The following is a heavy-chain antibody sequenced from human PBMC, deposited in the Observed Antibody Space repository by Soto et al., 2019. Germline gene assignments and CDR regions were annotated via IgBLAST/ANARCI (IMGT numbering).Heavy chain of an antibody. Sequence: GGSLRLSCAASGFTFSNYWMHWVRQAPGKGLVWVSRIHSGGSSTNYADSVKGRFTISRDNAKGTLYLQMNSLRAEDTAVYYCAREDDSSGFYTIDFWGQGTLVTVSS. CDR3: AREDDSSGFYTIDF. V-gene: IGHV3-74*01. J-gene: IGHJ4*02. D-gene: IGHD3-22*01. CDR2: IHSGGSST. CDR1: GFTFSNYW.